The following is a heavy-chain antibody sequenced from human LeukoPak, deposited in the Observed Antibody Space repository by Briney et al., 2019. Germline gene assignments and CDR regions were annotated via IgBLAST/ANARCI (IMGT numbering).Heavy chain of an antibody. D-gene: IGHD2-21*02. Sequence: ASVKVSCKASGYTFSAYYMYWVRQAPGQGLEWMGIINPSGGTTNYAQKFQGKITMTRDTSTSTVYMELSSLRSEDTAVYYCARELISGDWTWDIWGQGTMVTVSS. CDR2: INPSGGTT. CDR1: GYTFSAYY. V-gene: IGHV1-46*01. J-gene: IGHJ3*02. CDR3: ARELISGDWTWDI.